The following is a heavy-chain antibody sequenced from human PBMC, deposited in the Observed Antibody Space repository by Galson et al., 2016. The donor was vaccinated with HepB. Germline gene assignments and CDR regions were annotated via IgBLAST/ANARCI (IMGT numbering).Heavy chain of an antibody. D-gene: IGHD2/OR15-2a*01. CDR1: GLPFSDSY. CDR3: ATQLGLIIVPWTFDS. Sequence: SLRLSCAASGLPFSDSYMSWIRQAPGKGLEWISYISNTGNTIYYADSVKGRFTISRDNAKNSLYLQMNTLRGEDTAVYYCATQLGLIIVPWTFDSWGQGTLVTVSS. V-gene: IGHV3-11*01. J-gene: IGHJ4*02. CDR2: ISNTGNTI.